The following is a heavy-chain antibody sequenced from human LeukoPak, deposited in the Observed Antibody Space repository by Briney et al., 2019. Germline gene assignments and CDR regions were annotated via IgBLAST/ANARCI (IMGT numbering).Heavy chain of an antibody. V-gene: IGHV1-69*05. CDR3: ARDMGYDVAATVDY. Sequence: ASVKLSCKASQRTFSSYAISSVRQAPGQGLEWMGRIIPIFGTADNTQKLQGRVTVTTDESTSTAYMELSSLTPEDTAVYYCARDMGYDVAATVDYWGQGTLVTVSS. D-gene: IGHD3-10*02. J-gene: IGHJ4*02. CDR1: QRTFSSYA. CDR2: IIPIFGTA.